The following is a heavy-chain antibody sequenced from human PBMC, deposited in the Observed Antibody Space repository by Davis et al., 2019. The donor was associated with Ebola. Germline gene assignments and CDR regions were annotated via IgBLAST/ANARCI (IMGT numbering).Heavy chain of an antibody. V-gene: IGHV4-59*02. Sequence: MPSETLSLTCTVSLDSVRNYYWSWIRQPPGKGLEWIGYIHYSGKTNYNPSLESPVTMSVDTSRNQFSLNVTSVTAADTAVYYCARGGGSFYLAIDNWGPGTLVTVSS. CDR3: ARGGGSFYLAIDN. J-gene: IGHJ4*02. CDR2: IHYSGKT. CDR1: LDSVRNYY. D-gene: IGHD2-15*01.